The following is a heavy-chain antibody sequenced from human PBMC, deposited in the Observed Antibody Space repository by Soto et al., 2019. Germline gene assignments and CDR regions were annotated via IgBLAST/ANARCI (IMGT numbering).Heavy chain of an antibody. CDR2: ISWNSGSI. V-gene: IGHV3-9*01. J-gene: IGHJ4*02. Sequence: PGGSLRLSCAASGFTFDDYAMHWVRQAPGKGLEWVSGISWNSGSIGYADSVKGRFTISRDNAKNSLYLQMNSLRAEDTALYYCAKDYGGNSVSSGIFDYWGQGTLVTISS. CDR1: GFTFDDYA. CDR3: AKDYGGNSVSSGIFDY. D-gene: IGHD2-21*02.